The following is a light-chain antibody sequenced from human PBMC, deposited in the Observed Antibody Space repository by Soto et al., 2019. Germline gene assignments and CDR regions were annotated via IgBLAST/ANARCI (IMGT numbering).Light chain of an antibody. Sequence: DIQMTQSPSTLSAPVGDGVTITSRASQRISTWLSWYQQKPAKAAKLLISDAASLETGVPSRCIGSGGWTEYSLTISSLQPDDYATYYCQQYNSNHFCTFGQGTKVDNK. CDR2: DAA. CDR3: QQYNSNHFCT. J-gene: IGKJ2*02. CDR1: QRISTW. V-gene: IGKV1-5*01.